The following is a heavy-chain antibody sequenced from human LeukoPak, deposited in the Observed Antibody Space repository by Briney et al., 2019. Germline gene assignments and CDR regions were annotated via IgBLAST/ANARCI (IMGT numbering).Heavy chain of an antibody. CDR3: GLSSGWHAVVY. CDR1: GFGVSGNY. Sequence: GGSLRLSCAASGFGVSGNYMTWVRQAPGKGLEWVSVIYATTSTYYADSVKGRFTISRDNSKNTLCLQMNSLRAEDTAVYYCGLSSGWHAVVYWGQGTLVTVSS. D-gene: IGHD6-19*01. J-gene: IGHJ4*02. CDR2: IYATTST. V-gene: IGHV3-53*01.